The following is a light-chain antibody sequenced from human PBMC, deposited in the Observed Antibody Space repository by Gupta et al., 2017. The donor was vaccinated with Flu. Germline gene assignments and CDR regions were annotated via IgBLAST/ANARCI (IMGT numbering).Light chain of an antibody. CDR2: SIT. CDR1: SDIGNYDY. Sequence: SDIGNYDYVSWDQQHPGKAPKLMIYSITERPSGVPERFSGSKSGKTASLTISGLQAEDEASYYCCSYAGTFTFVFGGGTNLTVL. J-gene: IGLJ2*01. V-gene: IGLV2-11*01. CDR3: CSYAGTFTFV.